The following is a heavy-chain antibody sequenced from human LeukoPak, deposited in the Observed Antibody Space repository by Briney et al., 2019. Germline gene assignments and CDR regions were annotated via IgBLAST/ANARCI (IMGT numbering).Heavy chain of an antibody. Sequence: PSETLSLTCAVYGGSFSGYYWSWIRQPPGKGLEWIGEINHSGSTNYNPSLKSRVTISVDTSKNQFSLKLSSVTAADTAVYYCAREVSIAAAGHTPVYYYYGMDVWGQGTTVTVSS. D-gene: IGHD6-13*01. CDR3: AREVSIAAAGHTPVYYYYGMDV. CDR2: INHSGST. CDR1: GGSFSGYY. V-gene: IGHV4-34*01. J-gene: IGHJ6*02.